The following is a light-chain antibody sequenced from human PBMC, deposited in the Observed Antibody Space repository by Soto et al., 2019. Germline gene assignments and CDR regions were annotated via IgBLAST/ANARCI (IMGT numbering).Light chain of an antibody. CDR3: SSYTTSDTWV. CDR1: SSDVGGYNH. Sequence: QSALTQPASVSGSPGQSITISCTGTSSDVGGYNHVSWYQQHPGKAPKVMIYEVNNRPSGVSNRFSGSKSANTASLTISGLQAEDEADYYCSSYTTSDTWVFGGGTKLTVL. CDR2: EVN. V-gene: IGLV2-14*01. J-gene: IGLJ3*02.